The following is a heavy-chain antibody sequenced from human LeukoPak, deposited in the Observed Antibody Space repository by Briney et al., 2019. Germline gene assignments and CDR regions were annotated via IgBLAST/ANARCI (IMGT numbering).Heavy chain of an antibody. Sequence: ASGEVSCQASGYRFAPYYIHWVRQAPGQGPEWMGWISPKNGVTKYAQRFQGRVTMAWDTSISTAHMELRRLTSDDTAVYYCARDRADNWDRSGYYPDAFDMWGQGTMVTVS. J-gene: IGHJ3*02. CDR2: ISPKNGVT. V-gene: IGHV1-2*02. CDR3: ARDRADNWDRSGYYPDAFDM. D-gene: IGHD3-22*01. CDR1: GYRFAPYY.